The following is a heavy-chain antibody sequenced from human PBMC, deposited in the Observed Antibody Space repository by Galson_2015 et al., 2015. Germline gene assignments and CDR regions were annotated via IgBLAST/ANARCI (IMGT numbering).Heavy chain of an antibody. J-gene: IGHJ4*02. CDR3: ARGSEYCSNGVCFPYFDH. D-gene: IGHD2-8*01. CDR2: LNSAGTT. V-gene: IGHV3-53*01. Sequence: GRGLDWVSVLNSAGTTYYADSVKGRFSLSRDKSKQTVYLQMNGLRGEDTAVYYYARGSEYCSNGVCFPYFDHWGQGTPVTVSS.